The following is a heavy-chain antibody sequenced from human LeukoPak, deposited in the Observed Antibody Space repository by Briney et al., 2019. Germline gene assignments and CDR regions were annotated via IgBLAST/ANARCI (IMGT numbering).Heavy chain of an antibody. D-gene: IGHD2-21*02. V-gene: IGHV3-23*01. CDR2: IVGGGAST. CDR3: AKDLVAYCGGDCYSRPQYYFHY. Sequence: GGSLRLSCAASGFTFSNYAMCWVRLAPGKGLEWVSAIVGGGASTYYADSVKGRFTISRDNSKNTLYLQMNSLRAEDTAIYYCAKDLVAYCGGDCYSRPQYYFHYWGQGRPVTVSS. CDR1: GFTFSNYA. J-gene: IGHJ4*02.